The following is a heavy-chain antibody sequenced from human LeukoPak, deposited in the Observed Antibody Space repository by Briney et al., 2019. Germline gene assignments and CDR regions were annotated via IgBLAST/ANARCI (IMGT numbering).Heavy chain of an antibody. CDR3: ARYPPKTGAFDI. V-gene: IGHV1-2*02. CDR1: GYTFTGYY. CDR2: INPNSGGT. J-gene: IGHJ3*02. Sequence: WASVKVSCKASGYTFTGYYMHWVRQAPGQGLEWMGWINPNSGGTNYAQKFQGRVTMTRDTSISTAYMELSRLRSDDTAVYYCARYPPKTGAFDIWGQGTMVTVSS.